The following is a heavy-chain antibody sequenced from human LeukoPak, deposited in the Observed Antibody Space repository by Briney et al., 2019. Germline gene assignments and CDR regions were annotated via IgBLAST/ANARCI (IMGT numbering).Heavy chain of an antibody. D-gene: IGHD2-2*01. J-gene: IGHJ3*02. Sequence: ASVKVSCKVSGYTLTELSMHWVRQAPGKGLEWMGGFDPEDGETIYAQKFQGRVTMTEDTSTDTAYMELSSLRSEDTAVYYCATVNDKDIVVVPAAAGAFDIWGQGTMVTVSS. CDR2: FDPEDGET. CDR3: ATVNDKDIVVVPAAAGAFDI. V-gene: IGHV1-24*01. CDR1: GYTLTELS.